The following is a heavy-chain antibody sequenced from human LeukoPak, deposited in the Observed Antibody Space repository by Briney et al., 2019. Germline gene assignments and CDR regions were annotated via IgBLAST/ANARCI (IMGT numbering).Heavy chain of an antibody. D-gene: IGHD1-26*01. Sequence: SETLSLTCTVSGGSLSSYYWSWIRQPPRKGLEWIGRIYTSGSTNYNPSLKSRVTMSVDTSKNQFSLKLSSVTAADTAVYYCARGPGGWSYFVGSSCDDAFDIWGQGTMVTVSS. CDR3: ARGPGGWSYFVGSSCDDAFDI. CDR1: GGSLSSYY. CDR2: IYTSGST. V-gene: IGHV4-4*07. J-gene: IGHJ3*02.